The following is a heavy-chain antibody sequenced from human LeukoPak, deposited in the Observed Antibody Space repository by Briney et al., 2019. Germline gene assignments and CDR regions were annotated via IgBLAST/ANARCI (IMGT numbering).Heavy chain of an antibody. V-gene: IGHV3-7*01. D-gene: IGHD3-9*01. CDR2: IKQDGSEK. J-gene: IGHJ4*02. CDR3: ARVPYYDILTGPKGGFDY. Sequence: GGSLRLSCAASGFTFSSYWMSWVRQAPGKGLEWVANIKQDGSEKYYVDSVKGRFTISRGNAKNSLYLQMNSLRAEDTAVYYCARVPYYDILTGPKGGFDYWGQGTLVTVSS. CDR1: GFTFSSYW.